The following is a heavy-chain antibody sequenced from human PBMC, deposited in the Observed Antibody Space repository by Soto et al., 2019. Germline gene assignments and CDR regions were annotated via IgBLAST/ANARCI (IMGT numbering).Heavy chain of an antibody. Sequence: PSETLSLTCAVYGGSFSGYYWSWIRQPPGKGLEWIGEINHSGSTNYNPSLKSRVTISADTSKNQFSLKLSSVTAADTAVYYCARGQDDSSGYSQDFDYWGQGTLVTVSS. CDR3: ARGQDDSSGYSQDFDY. D-gene: IGHD3-22*01. CDR2: INHSGST. V-gene: IGHV4-34*01. J-gene: IGHJ4*02. CDR1: GGSFSGYY.